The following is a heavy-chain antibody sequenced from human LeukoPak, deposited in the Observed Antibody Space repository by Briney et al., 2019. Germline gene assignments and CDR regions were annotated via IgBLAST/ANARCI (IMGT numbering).Heavy chain of an antibody. Sequence: PGGSLRLSCAASGFTFSSYAMGWVRQAPGKGLEWASAISGSGGSTYYADSVKGRFTISRDNSKNTLYLQMNSLRAEDTAVYYCAKDFYGIDYDSHFDYWGQGTLVTVSS. D-gene: IGHD3-22*01. CDR1: GFTFSSYA. CDR2: ISGSGGST. J-gene: IGHJ4*02. V-gene: IGHV3-23*01. CDR3: AKDFYGIDYDSHFDY.